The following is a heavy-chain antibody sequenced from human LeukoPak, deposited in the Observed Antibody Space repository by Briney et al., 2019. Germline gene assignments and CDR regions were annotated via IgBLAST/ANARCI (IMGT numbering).Heavy chain of an antibody. J-gene: IGHJ6*02. CDR2: IYYSGST. D-gene: IGHD6-19*01. CDR1: GGSISSSSYY. CDR3: ASGIGSGWALYYYGMDV. V-gene: IGHV4-39*01. Sequence: SETLSLTCTVSGGSISSSSYYWGWIRQPPGKGLEWIGSIYYSGSTYYNPSLKSRVTISVDTSKNQFSLKLSSVTAADTAVYYCASGIGSGWALYYYGMDVWGQGTTVTVSS.